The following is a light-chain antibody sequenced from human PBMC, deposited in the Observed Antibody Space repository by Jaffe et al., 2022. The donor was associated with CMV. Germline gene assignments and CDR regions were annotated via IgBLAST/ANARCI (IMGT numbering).Light chain of an antibody. CDR2: AAS. CDR3: QQSYGPPLFT. CDR1: QSISSF. J-gene: IGKJ3*01. V-gene: IGKV1-39*01. Sequence: DIQMTQSPSSLSASVGDRVTITCRASQSISSFLNWYQQKPGKAPNLLVYAASSLKSGVPSRFSGSGSETDFTLTISSLQPEDFATYYCQQSYGPPLFTFGPGTKVEIK.